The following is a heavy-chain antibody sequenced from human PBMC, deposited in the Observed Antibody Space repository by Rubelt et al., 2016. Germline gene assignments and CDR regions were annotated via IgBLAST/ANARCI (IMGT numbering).Heavy chain of an antibody. J-gene: IGHJ6*02. CDR3: ARVHGDYGSYYYYGMDV. V-gene: IGHV4-59*01. CDR1: GGSISSYY. CDR2: IYYSGST. Sequence: QVQLQESGPGLVKPSETLSLTCTVSGGSISSYYWSWIRQPPGKGLEWIGYIYYSGSTNYNPSLKSRVTISVDTSKNQFSLKLSSVTAADTAVYYCARVHGDYGSYYYYGMDVWGQGTTVTVSS. D-gene: IGHD4-17*01.